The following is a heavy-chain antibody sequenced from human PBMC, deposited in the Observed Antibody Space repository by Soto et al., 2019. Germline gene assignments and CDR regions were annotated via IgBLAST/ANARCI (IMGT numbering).Heavy chain of an antibody. CDR1: GFTFSGYG. D-gene: IGHD5-12*01. Sequence: PGGSLRLSCAASGFTFSGYGMHWVRQVPGKALERVAIIWKDGSNTFYGDSVKGRFIISRDNSKNTLSLQMNSLRAEDTAVYYCAKAVASQFFDYWGQGTLVTVSS. V-gene: IGHV3-30*02. J-gene: IGHJ4*02. CDR2: IWKDGSNT. CDR3: AKAVASQFFDY.